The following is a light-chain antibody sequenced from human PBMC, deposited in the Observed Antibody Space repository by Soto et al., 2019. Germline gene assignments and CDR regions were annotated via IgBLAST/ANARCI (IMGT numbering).Light chain of an antibody. Sequence: QSALTQPASVSGSPGQSVTISCTGTSSDVGAYSYVSWYQQHPGKAHKLMIYDVSNRPSGVSNRVSGSKSGNTASLTISGLQDEDEDDYHCCSYTSSGTLVFGTGTKLTVL. J-gene: IGLJ1*01. V-gene: IGLV2-14*01. CDR2: DVS. CDR3: CSYTSSGTLV. CDR1: SSDVGAYSY.